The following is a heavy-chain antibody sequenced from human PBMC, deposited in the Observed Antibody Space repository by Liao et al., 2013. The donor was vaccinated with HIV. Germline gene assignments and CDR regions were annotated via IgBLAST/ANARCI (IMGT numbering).Heavy chain of an antibody. CDR2: IYTNGIT. CDR3: ARGREVDSSGGWFDP. V-gene: IGHV4-61*02. Sequence: QVQLQESGPGLVKPSQTLSLICNVSDGSFNSGNYYWSWIRQPAGKGLEWIGRIYTNGITTYNPSVKSRVTISLDMSKSQFSLMLRSVTAADTAVYYCARGREVDSSGGWFDPWGHGTQVTVSS. J-gene: IGHJ5*02. CDR1: DGSFNSGNYY. D-gene: IGHD3/OR15-3a*01.